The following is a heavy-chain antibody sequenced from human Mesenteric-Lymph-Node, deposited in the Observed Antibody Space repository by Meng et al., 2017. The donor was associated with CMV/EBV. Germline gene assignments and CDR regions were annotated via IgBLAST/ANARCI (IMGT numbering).Heavy chain of an antibody. V-gene: IGHV1-69*05. D-gene: IGHD1-26*01. CDR1: GYSFTGYY. Sequence: SVKVSCKASGYSFTGYYMHWVRQAPGQGLEWMGGIIPIFGTANYAQKFQGRVTITTDESTSTAYMELSSLRSEDTAVYYCARKSVGANNFDYWGQGTLVTVSS. J-gene: IGHJ4*02. CDR3: ARKSVGANNFDY. CDR2: IIPIFGTA.